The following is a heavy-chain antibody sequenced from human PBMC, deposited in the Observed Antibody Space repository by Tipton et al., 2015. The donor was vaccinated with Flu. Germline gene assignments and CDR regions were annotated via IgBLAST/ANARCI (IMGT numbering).Heavy chain of an antibody. D-gene: IGHD3-9*01. Sequence: SLRLSCAASEITFSSYWMSWVRQAPGKGLEWVANINQDGSEKYYVDSVRGRFTISGDNAKNSLFLHMSSLRAEDTAVYYCARGYDILTDGGGYFDYWGQGTLVTVSS. CDR1: EITFSSYW. CDR2: INQDGSEK. J-gene: IGHJ4*02. V-gene: IGHV3-7*01. CDR3: ARGYDILTDGGGYFDY.